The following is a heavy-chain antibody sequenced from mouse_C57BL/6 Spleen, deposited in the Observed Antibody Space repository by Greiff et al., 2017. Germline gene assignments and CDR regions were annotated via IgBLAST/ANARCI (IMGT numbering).Heavy chain of an antibody. CDR1: GYTFTSYW. D-gene: IGHD3-2*02. Sequence: QVQLKESGAELVKPGASVKVSCKASGYTFTSYWMHWVKQRPGQGLEWIGRIHPSDSDTNYNQKFKGKATLTVDKSSSTAYMQLSSLTSEVSAVYYCAIGQLRLGYAMDYWGQGTSVTVSS. CDR3: AIGQLRLGYAMDY. V-gene: IGHV1-74*01. CDR2: IHPSDSDT. J-gene: IGHJ4*01.